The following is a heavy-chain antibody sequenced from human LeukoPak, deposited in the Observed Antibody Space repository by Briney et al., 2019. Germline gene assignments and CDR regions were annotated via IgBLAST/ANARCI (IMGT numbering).Heavy chain of an antibody. CDR3: ARGVKVPGYYYDSSGYYEDY. J-gene: IGHJ4*02. Sequence: TSETLSLTCTVSGGSISSYYWSWIRQPPGKGLEWIGYIYYSGSTNYNPSLKSRVTISVDTSKNQFSLKLSSVTAADTAVYYCARGVKVPGYYYDSSGYYEDYWGQGTLVTVSS. CDR1: GGSISSYY. D-gene: IGHD3-22*01. CDR2: IYYSGST. V-gene: IGHV4-59*01.